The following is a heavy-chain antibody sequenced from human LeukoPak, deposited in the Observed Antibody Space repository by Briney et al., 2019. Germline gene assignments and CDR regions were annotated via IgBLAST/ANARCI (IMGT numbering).Heavy chain of an antibody. J-gene: IGHJ4*02. CDR3: ARESGDCFDY. V-gene: IGHV3-30*03. CDR1: GFTFSSYG. CDR2: ISYDGSNK. D-gene: IGHD2-15*01. Sequence: GRSLRLSCAASGFTFSSYGMHWVRQAPGKGLEGVAVISYDGSNKYYADSVKGRFTISRDNSKNTLYLQMNSLRAEDTAVYYCARESGDCFDYWGQGTLVTVSS.